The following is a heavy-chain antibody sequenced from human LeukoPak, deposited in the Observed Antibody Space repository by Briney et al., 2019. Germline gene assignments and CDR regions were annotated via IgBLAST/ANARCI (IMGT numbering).Heavy chain of an antibody. V-gene: IGHV3-23*01. J-gene: IGHJ5*02. CDR1: GFTFSSYG. D-gene: IGHD2-21*01. CDR2: ISGSGGST. Sequence: GGSLRLSCAASGFTFSSYGMSWVRQAPGKRLEWVSAISGSGGSTYYADSVKGRFTISRDNAKNSLYLQMNSLRAEDTALYYCARDIVEDNWFDPWGQGTLVTVSS. CDR3: ARDIVEDNWFDP.